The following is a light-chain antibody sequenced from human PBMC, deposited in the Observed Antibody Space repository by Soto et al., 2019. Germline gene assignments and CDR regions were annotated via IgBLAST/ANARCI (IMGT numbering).Light chain of an antibody. J-gene: IGLJ1*01. V-gene: IGLV1-44*01. CDR3: AAWDDRLNGAL. CDR2: SDT. CDR1: SSNIGSNT. Sequence: QSVLTQPPSASGTPGQRVTMSCSGGSSNIGSNTVSWYQHLPGTAPQLLIYSDTQRASGVADQFSGSKSGTSASLAISGLQSDDEADYYCAAWDDRLNGALFGTGTKLTVL.